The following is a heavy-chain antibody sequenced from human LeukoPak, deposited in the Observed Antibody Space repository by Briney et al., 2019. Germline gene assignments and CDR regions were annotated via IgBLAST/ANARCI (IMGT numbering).Heavy chain of an antibody. V-gene: IGHV1-46*01. J-gene: IGHJ4*02. Sequence: ASVKLSCKASGYTFTTHYIHWVRLAPGQGLEWMGIINPSGGNTNYAQKFKGRVTMTRDTSTSTVYLELSSLRSEDTAVYYCARDFFNMISEYWGQGNLVTVSS. CDR1: GYTFTTHY. D-gene: IGHD3/OR15-3a*01. CDR3: ARDFFNMISEY. CDR2: INPSGGNT.